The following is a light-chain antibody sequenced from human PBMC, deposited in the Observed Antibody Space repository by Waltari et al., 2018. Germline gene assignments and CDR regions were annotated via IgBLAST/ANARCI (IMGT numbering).Light chain of an antibody. CDR1: QSVTSNY. CDR2: GVS. Sequence: EIVLTQSPGTLSSSPGERATLSCRASQSVTSNYLAWYQQKPGPPPRLLIYGVSSRATGIPDRFSGSGSGTDFTLTISRLEPEDFAVYYCQQYRTFGQGTKVEIK. V-gene: IGKV3-20*01. J-gene: IGKJ1*01. CDR3: QQYRT.